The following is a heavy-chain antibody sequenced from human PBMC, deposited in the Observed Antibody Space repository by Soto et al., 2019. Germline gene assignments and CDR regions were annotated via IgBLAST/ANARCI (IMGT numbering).Heavy chain of an antibody. D-gene: IGHD6-19*01. J-gene: IGHJ3*02. CDR1: GYSFTSYW. Sequence: GESLKISCKGSGYSFTSYWIGWVRQMPGKGLEWMGIIYPGYSDTRYSPSFQGQVTSSADKSISTAYLQWSSLKASDTAMYYCATRYSSGWDLGGAFDIWGQGTMVTVSS. CDR2: IYPGYSDT. V-gene: IGHV5-51*01. CDR3: ATRYSSGWDLGGAFDI.